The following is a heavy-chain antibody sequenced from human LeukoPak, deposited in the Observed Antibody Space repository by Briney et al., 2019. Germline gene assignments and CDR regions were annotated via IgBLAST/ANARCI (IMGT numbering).Heavy chain of an antibody. CDR2: ISYDGSNK. CDR3: ARDRGYYDYVWGSYRYYFDY. CDR1: GFTFSSYA. Sequence: GGSLRLSCAASGFTFSSYAMHWVRQAPGKGLEWVAVISYDGSNKYYADSVKGRFTISRDNSKNTLYLQMNSLRAEDTAVYYCARDRGYYDYVWGSYRYYFDYWGQGTLVTVSS. V-gene: IGHV3-30*04. J-gene: IGHJ4*02. D-gene: IGHD3-16*02.